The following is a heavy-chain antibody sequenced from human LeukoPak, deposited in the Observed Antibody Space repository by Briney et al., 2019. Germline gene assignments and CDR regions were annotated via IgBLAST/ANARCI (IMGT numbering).Heavy chain of an antibody. D-gene: IGHD3-22*01. CDR3: ARGTYYYDSSGYYFDY. CDR1: GGSISSGGYS. J-gene: IGHJ4*02. CDR2: IYHSGST. V-gene: IGHV4-30-2*01. Sequence: SETLSLTCTVSGGSISSGGYSWSWIRQPPGKGLEWIGYIYHSGSTYYNPSLKSRVTISVDRSKNQFSLKLSSVTAADTAVYYCARGTYYYDSSGYYFDYWGQGTLVTVSS.